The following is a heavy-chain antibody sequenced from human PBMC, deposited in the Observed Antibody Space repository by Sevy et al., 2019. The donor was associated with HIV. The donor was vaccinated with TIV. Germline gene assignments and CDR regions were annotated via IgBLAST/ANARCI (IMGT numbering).Heavy chain of an antibody. J-gene: IGHJ4*02. Sequence: GGFLRLSCAASGFSFRSYWMTWVRQAPGKGLEWVANINRDESARNYVDSVKARFTISRDNAKNLLYLQINSLRVDDTAVYYCVTDDRPSGWLFDFWGPGAQVTVSS. CDR1: GFSFRSYW. CDR3: VTDDRPSGWLFDF. V-gene: IGHV3-7*01. CDR2: INRDESAR. D-gene: IGHD6-19*01.